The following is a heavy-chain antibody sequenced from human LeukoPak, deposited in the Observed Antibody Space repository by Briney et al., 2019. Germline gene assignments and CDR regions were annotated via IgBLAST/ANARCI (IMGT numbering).Heavy chain of an antibody. V-gene: IGHV3-21*01. J-gene: IGHJ5*02. Sequence: GGSLRLSCAASGFTFSSYSMNWVRQAPGKGLEWVSSITRSSTSTYYTDSVRGRFPISRDNAKNSLYLQMNSLRAVDTAVYYCARDNWNDAPGGFDPWGQGTLVTVSS. CDR1: GFTFSSYS. CDR2: ITRSSTST. CDR3: ARDNWNDAPGGFDP. D-gene: IGHD1-20*01.